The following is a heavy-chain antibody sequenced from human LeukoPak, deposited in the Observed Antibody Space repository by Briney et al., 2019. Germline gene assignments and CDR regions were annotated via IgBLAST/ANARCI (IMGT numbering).Heavy chain of an antibody. D-gene: IGHD3-10*01. Sequence: PGGSLRLSCAASGFTFSSYAMHWVRQAPGKGLEWVAVISYDGSNKYYADSVKGRFTTSRDNSKNTLYLQMNSLRAEDTAVCYCAGAYGSGTYLDYWGQGTLVTVSS. J-gene: IGHJ4*02. V-gene: IGHV3-30-3*01. CDR2: ISYDGSNK. CDR3: AGAYGSGTYLDY. CDR1: GFTFSSYA.